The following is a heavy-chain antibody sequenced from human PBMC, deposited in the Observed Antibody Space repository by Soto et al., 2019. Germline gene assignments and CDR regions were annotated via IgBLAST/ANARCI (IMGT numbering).Heavy chain of an antibody. CDR3: ADSTAPPSIMITFGGVIPGY. J-gene: IGHJ4*02. D-gene: IGHD3-16*02. CDR1: GFTFSSYA. Sequence: GGSLRLSCAASGFTFSSYAMSWVRQAPGKGLEWVSAISGSGGSTYYADSVKGRFTISRDNSKNTLYLQMNSLRAEDTAVYYCADSTAPPSIMITFGGVIPGYWGQGTLVTVSS. V-gene: IGHV3-23*01. CDR2: ISGSGGST.